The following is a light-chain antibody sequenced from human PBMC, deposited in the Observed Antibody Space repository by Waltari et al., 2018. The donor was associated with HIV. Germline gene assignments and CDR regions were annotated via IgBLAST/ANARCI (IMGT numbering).Light chain of an antibody. J-gene: IGKJ4*01. CDR2: GAS. CDR3: QQYGTSPLT. Sequence: EIVLTQSPGTLSLSPGERATLSCRASQSVSNNYLAWSQQKPGQAPRLLIYGASSRATGSPDRFSGSGSGTDFTLTISILEPEDFAVYYCQQYGTSPLTFGGGTNVDMK. CDR1: QSVSNNY. V-gene: IGKV3-20*01.